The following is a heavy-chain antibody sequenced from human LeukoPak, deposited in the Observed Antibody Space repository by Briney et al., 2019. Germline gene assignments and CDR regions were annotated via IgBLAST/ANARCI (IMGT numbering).Heavy chain of an antibody. Sequence: GGSLRLSCAASGNYWMHWVRQAPGKGLVWVSHINSDGSWTSYADSVKGRFTISKDNAKNTVYLQTNNLRAEDTAVYYCVSFYEAYWGRGTLVTVSS. CDR2: INSDGSWT. D-gene: IGHD2/OR15-2a*01. V-gene: IGHV3-74*01. J-gene: IGHJ4*02. CDR3: VSFYEAY. CDR1: GNYW.